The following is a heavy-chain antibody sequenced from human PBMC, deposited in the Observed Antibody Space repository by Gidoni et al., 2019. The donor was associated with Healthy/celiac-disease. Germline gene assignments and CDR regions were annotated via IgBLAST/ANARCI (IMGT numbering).Heavy chain of an antibody. D-gene: IGHD6-19*01. J-gene: IGHJ5*02. CDR1: GYSTSSGYY. Sequence: QVQLQESGPGLVKPSETLSLTCTVSGYSTSSGYYWGWIRQPPGKGLEWIGSIYHSGSTYYNPSLKSRVTISVDTSKNQFSLKLSSVTAADTAVYYCARQAVAGTNWFDPWGQGTLVTVSS. CDR2: IYHSGST. CDR3: ARQAVAGTNWFDP. V-gene: IGHV4-38-2*02.